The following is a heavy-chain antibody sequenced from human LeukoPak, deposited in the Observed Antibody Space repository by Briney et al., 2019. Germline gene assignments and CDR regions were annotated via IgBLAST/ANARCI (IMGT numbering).Heavy chain of an antibody. CDR3: AKVPAVAGLDY. CDR1: WVTFTRYT. V-gene: IGHV3-21*04. Sequence: PGGVLRPSCAASWVTFTRYTLYWVRQAPGEGLEWVSSISVSSTYIYYSDSLKGRFTISRDNAKNSLYLQMNSLRAEDTAVYYCAKVPAVAGLDYWGQGTLVTVSS. D-gene: IGHD6-19*01. J-gene: IGHJ4*02. CDR2: ISVSSTYI.